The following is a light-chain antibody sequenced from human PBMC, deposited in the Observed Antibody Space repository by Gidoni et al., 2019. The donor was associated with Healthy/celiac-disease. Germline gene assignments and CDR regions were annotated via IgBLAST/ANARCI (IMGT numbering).Light chain of an antibody. V-gene: IGKV1-5*01. CDR3: QQYDSYPYT. J-gene: IGKJ2*01. CDR2: DAS. Sequence: DIQMTQSPSTLSASVGDRVTITCRASQNINTWLAWFQQKPGKAPKLLIYDASSLESGVPSGFSGSGSGTEFTLTISSLQHDDFATYYCQQYDSYPYTFGQGTKLEIE. CDR1: QNINTW.